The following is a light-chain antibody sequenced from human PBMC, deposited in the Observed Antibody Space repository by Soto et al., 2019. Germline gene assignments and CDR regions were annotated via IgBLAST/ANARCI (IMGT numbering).Light chain of an antibody. CDR2: DVN. Sequence: QSVLAQPRSVSGSPGQSVTISCTGSSSDVGAYNFASWYQQHPGAAPKLLIHDVNKRPPGVPDRFSASKSGNTASLTISGLQAEDEADYYCCSYAGEYKYVFGSGTKGTVL. J-gene: IGLJ1*01. V-gene: IGLV2-11*01. CDR1: SSDVGAYNF. CDR3: CSYAGEYKYV.